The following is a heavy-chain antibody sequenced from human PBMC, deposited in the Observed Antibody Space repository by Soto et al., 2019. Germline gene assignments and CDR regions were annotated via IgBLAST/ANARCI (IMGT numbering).Heavy chain of an antibody. CDR3: ASLPARHYYHGVDV. CDR2: IYYTGIT. D-gene: IGHD2-2*01. CDR1: GVSIVYYY. V-gene: IGHV4-59*01. Sequence: PSETLSLICSVSGVSIVYYYWNWIRKPPGKGLEWLGHIYYTGITAYNPSLNSRITISVDTSKNQISLNLGSVTAADTAVYYCASLPARHYYHGVDVWGPGTAVTVSS. J-gene: IGHJ6*02.